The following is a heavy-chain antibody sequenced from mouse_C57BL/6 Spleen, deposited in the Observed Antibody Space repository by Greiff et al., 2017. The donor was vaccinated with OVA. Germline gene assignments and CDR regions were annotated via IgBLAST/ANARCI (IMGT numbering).Heavy chain of an antibody. D-gene: IGHD1-1*01. CDR3: ARSRFPYSFDC. V-gene: IGHV1-22*01. J-gene: IGHJ2*01. CDR1: GYIFTDYN. CDR2: INPNNGDT. Sequence: EVQLQQSGPELVKPGTSVKMSCKASGYIFTDYNMHWVKQSHGKSLEWIGYINPNNGDTTYNQKFKDKATLTVKKSSSTAYMELRSLTSEDSAVYYCARSRFPYSFDCWGQGTTLTVSS.